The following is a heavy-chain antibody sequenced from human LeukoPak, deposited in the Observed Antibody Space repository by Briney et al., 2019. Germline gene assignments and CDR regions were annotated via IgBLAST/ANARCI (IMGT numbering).Heavy chain of an antibody. CDR1: GFTFSSYE. V-gene: IGHV3-48*03. Sequence: GGSLRLSCAASGFTFSSYEMNWVRQAPGQGLEWISYISSSGIIYYADSVKGRFTISRDNAKNSLYLEMYSLRDEDTAVYYCARDQNHYVWGTYRYNPFDYWGQGTLVTVSS. D-gene: IGHD3-16*02. J-gene: IGHJ4*02. CDR3: ARDQNHYVWGTYRYNPFDY. CDR2: ISSSGII.